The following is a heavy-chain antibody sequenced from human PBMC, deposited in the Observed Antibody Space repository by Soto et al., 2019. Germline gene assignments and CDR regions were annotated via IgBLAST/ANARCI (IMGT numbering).Heavy chain of an antibody. CDR1: GGSISSGGYY. V-gene: IGHV4-31*03. J-gene: IGHJ1*01. Sequence: SETLSLTCTVSGGSISSGGYYWSWIRQHPGKGLEWIGYIYYSGSTYYNPSLKSRVTISVETSKNQFSLKLSSVTAADTAVYYCARSRDKELWFGERPPAEYFQHWGQGTLVTVSS. CDR3: ARSRDKELWFGERPPAEYFQH. CDR2: IYYSGST. D-gene: IGHD3-10*01.